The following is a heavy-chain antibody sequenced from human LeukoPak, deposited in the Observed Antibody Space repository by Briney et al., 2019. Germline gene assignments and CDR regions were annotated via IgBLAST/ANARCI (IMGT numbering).Heavy chain of an antibody. CDR3: ARLLEQQRYTGVVTDDY. V-gene: IGHV1-2*06. Sequence: GASVNVSCKASGYTFTGYYMHWVRQAPGQGLEWMGRINPNSGGTNYAQKFQGRVTMTRDTSISTAYMELSRLRSDDTAVYYCARLLEQQRYTGVVTDDYWGQGTLVTVSS. CDR2: INPNSGGT. D-gene: IGHD4-23*01. CDR1: GYTFTGYY. J-gene: IGHJ4*02.